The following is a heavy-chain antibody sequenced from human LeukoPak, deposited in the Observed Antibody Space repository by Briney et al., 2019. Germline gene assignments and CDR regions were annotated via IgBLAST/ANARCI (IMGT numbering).Heavy chain of an antibody. D-gene: IGHD6-19*01. CDR3: ARVAQKLERIVVAGTSEWRANWFFDL. V-gene: IGHV4-61*08. CDR2: FYYIGST. J-gene: IGHJ2*01. CDR1: GGSISRGGYS. Sequence: SETLSLTCAVSGGSISRGGYSWSWIRQPPGKGLEWIGYFYYIGSTNYNPSLKSRVTMSVDTSKNQFSLKLRSVTAADTAVYYCARVAQKLERIVVAGTSEWRANWFFDLWGRGTLVTVSS.